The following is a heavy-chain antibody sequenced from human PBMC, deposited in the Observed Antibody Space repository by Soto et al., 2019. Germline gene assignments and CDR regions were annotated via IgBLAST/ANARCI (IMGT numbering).Heavy chain of an antibody. CDR3: ARRVGWLKGALDF. CDR1: GVSITPFS. D-gene: IGHD3-3*01. Sequence: PSETLSLTCAVSGVSITPFSWSWFRQAAGGGLEWIGRSSLSGNTDYNPSLRSRHTISVDTSKNQFSLKLSSVTAADTAVYYCARRVGWLKGALDFWGQGTLVTVSS. V-gene: IGHV4-4*07. CDR2: SSLSGNT. J-gene: IGHJ4*02.